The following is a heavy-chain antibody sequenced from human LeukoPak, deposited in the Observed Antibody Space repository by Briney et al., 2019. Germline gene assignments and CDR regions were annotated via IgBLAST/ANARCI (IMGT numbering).Heavy chain of an antibody. J-gene: IGHJ4*02. CDR3: AKVRNRWLQFVDFDY. CDR2: ISYDGSNK. V-gene: IGHV3-30*18. D-gene: IGHD5-12*01. CDR1: GFTFSSYG. Sequence: GGSLRLSCAASGFTFSSYGMHWVRQAPGKGLEWVAVISYDGSNKYYADSVKGRFTISRDNSKNTLYLQMNSLRAEDTAVYYCAKVRNRWLQFVDFDYWGQGTLVTVSS.